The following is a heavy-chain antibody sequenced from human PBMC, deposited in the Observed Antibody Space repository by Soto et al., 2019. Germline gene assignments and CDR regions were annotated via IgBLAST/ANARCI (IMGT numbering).Heavy chain of an antibody. CDR3: ARDGYYGDSYAFDM. J-gene: IGHJ3*02. CDR2: ISAYNGNT. D-gene: IGHD4-17*01. V-gene: IGHV1-18*01. CDR1: GYTFTSYG. Sequence: ASVKASCKASGYTFTSYGISWVRQAPGQGLEWMGWISAYNGNTNYAQKLQGRVTMTTDTSTSTAYMELRSLRSDDTAGYYCARDGYYGDSYAFDMWGQGTMVSVSS.